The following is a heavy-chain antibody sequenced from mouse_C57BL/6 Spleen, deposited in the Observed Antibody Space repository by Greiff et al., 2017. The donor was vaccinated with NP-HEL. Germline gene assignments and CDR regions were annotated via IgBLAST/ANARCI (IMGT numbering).Heavy chain of an antibody. J-gene: IGHJ4*01. CDR3: ARRTTVVPYYAMDY. D-gene: IGHD1-1*01. CDR2: INPNYGTT. V-gene: IGHV1-39*01. Sequence: EVQLQESGPELVKPGASVKISCKASGYSFTDYNMNWVKQSNGKSLEWIGVINPNYGTTSYNQKFKGKATLTVDQSSSTAYMQLNSLTSEDSAVYYCARRTTVVPYYAMDYWGQGTSVTVSS. CDR1: GYSFTDYN.